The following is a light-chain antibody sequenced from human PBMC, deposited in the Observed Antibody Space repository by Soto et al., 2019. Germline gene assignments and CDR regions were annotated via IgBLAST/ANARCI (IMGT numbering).Light chain of an antibody. CDR1: QSVLYSSNNNNY. J-gene: IGKJ1*01. Sequence: DIVMTQSPDSLAVSLGERATINCKSSQSVLYSSNNNNYIAWYQQKPGKAPKLLIYDASTLESGVPSRFSGSGSGTEFTLTISSLQPEDFATYYCHQYNTYSQTFGQGTKVDIK. V-gene: IGKV4-1*01. CDR2: DAS. CDR3: HQYNTYSQT.